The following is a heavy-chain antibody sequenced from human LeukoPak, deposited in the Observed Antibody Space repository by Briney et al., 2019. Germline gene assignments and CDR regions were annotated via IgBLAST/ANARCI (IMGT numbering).Heavy chain of an antibody. Sequence: SETLSLTCTVSGGSISSYYWSWIRQPPGKGLEWIGYIYYSGSTNHNPSLKSRVTISVDTSKNQFSLKLSSVTAADTAVYYCATMSGYSSSWYGPHYYYYGMDVWGQGTTVTVSS. CDR3: ATMSGYSSSWYGPHYYYYGMDV. J-gene: IGHJ6*02. V-gene: IGHV4-59*08. CDR2: IYYSGST. CDR1: GGSISSYY. D-gene: IGHD6-13*01.